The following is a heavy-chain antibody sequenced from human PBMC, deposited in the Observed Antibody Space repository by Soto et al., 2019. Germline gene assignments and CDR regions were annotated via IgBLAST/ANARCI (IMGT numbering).Heavy chain of an antibody. D-gene: IGHD3-10*01. CDR2: IYWDDEK. V-gene: IGHV2-5*02. Sequence: QITLKESGPTLVKPTQTLTLTCTFSGFSLSSRGVGVGWIRQPPGKALEWLALIYWDDEKRYTPSLKSRLTITKDTSKNQVVLTMTNMDPVDTATYYCAHSPLWFVDSWAYAMDVWGQGTTVTVSS. CDR3: AHSPLWFVDSWAYAMDV. CDR1: GFSLSSRGVG. J-gene: IGHJ6*02.